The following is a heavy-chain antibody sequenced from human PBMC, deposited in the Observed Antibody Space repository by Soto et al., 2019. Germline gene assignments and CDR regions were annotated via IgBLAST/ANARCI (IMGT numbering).Heavy chain of an antibody. CDR2: ISGSGGST. V-gene: IGHV3-23*01. J-gene: IGHJ4*02. Sequence: EVQLLESRGGLVQPGGSLRLSCAASGFTFSSYAMSWVRQAPGMGLEWVSAISGSGGSTYYADSVKGRFTISRDNSKNTLYLQMNSLRAEDTAVHYCAKDPGSSSSPHDYWGQGTLVTVSS. CDR3: AKDPGSSSSPHDY. D-gene: IGHD6-6*01. CDR1: GFTFSSYA.